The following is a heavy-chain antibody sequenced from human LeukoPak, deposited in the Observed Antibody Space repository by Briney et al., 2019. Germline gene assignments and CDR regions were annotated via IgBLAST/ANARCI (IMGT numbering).Heavy chain of an antibody. J-gene: IGHJ5*02. Sequence: SETLSLICTVSGDSFDNSYCWTWVRPPPGKRPEWIGTIYSSEYTYYHPSLRSRATISADTSRNLFSLKLNSVTAADTAVYYCARGSDDYKLGNHWGHGTLVTVSS. CDR2: IYSSEYT. CDR1: GDSFDNSYC. CDR3: ARGSDDYKLGNH. V-gene: IGHV4-39*01. D-gene: IGHD5-24*01.